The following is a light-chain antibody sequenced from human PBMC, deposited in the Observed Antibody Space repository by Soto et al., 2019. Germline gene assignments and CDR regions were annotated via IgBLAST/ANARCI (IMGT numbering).Light chain of an antibody. Sequence: SVLTQPASVSGSPGQSITITCTGTSSDVGGYNYVSWYQQHPGKAPKLMLFEVSNRPSGVSNRFSGSKSDNTASLTISGLQAEDEADYYCASYTGSNTLLFGGGTKLTVL. V-gene: IGLV2-14*01. J-gene: IGLJ2*01. CDR2: EVS. CDR1: SSDVGGYNY. CDR3: ASYTGSNTLL.